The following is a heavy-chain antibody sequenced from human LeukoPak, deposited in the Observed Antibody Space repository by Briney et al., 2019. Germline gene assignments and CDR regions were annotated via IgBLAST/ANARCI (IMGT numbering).Heavy chain of an antibody. D-gene: IGHD2-2*02. V-gene: IGHV4-59*08. CDR2: MYYSGTT. J-gene: IGHJ4*02. CDR3: ARGLYRYGRSTFDY. Sequence: SSETLSLTCTVSGGSISGYYWSWIRQPPGKGLEWIGYMYYSGTTNYNPSLRSRVTISVDTSRNHFSLKLSSVTAADTAVYYCARGLYRYGRSTFDYWGQGTLVTVSS. CDR1: GGSISGYY.